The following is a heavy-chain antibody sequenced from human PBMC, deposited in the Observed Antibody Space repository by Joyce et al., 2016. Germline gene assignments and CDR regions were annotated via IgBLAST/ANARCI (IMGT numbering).Heavy chain of an antibody. Sequence: QVQLQQWGAGLLKPSETLSLTCGVYGGSFSGDYWAWIRQSPTKGLEWIGEIDDSGSTNYNPSLKTRVTISIDTSKNQFSLNLRSVTAADTAVYFCARGLSRLWSGELLSDWGQGTLVTVSS. V-gene: IGHV4-34*01. CDR2: IDDSGST. CDR3: ARGLSRLWSGELLSD. J-gene: IGHJ4*02. CDR1: GGSFSGDY. D-gene: IGHD3-10*01.